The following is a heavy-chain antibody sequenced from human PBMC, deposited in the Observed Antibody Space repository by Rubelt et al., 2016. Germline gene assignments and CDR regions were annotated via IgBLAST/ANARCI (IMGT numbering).Heavy chain of an antibody. CDR1: GGSISSSSYY. J-gene: IGHJ6*02. V-gene: IGHV4-39*07. Sequence: QVQLQESGPGLVKPSETLSLTCTVSGGSISSSSYYWGWIRQPPGKGLAWIGSIYYSGSTYDNPSLKGRVSISVDTSKNQFSLKLSSVTSTDTAMYYCARESGYGDYVYYYGMDVWGQGTTVTVAS. D-gene: IGHD4-17*01. CDR2: IYYSGST. CDR3: ARESGYGDYVYYYGMDV.